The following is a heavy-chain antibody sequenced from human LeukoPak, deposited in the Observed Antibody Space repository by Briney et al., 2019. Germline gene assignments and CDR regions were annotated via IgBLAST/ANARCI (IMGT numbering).Heavy chain of an antibody. CDR2: LISKTDGGTA. Sequence: PGGSLRLSCAASGFTFSNAWMTWVPQAPGKGLEWVGRLISKTDGGTADYTAPAEGRFTISRDDSKNTLYLQITSLKTEDTAVYYCTTLRARSDYWGQGTLGTVSS. V-gene: IGHV3-15*01. D-gene: IGHD5-12*01. J-gene: IGHJ4*02. CDR1: GFTFSNAW. CDR3: TTLRARSDY.